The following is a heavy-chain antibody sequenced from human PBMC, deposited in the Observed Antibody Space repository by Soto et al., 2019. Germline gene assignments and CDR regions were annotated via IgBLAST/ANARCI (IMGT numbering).Heavy chain of an antibody. V-gene: IGHV4-31*01. Sequence: QVQLQESGPGLVKPSQTLSLTCTVSGGSISSGGYYWSWIRQHPGKGLEWIGYIHYSGITSYNPSLKSQLTRSVDTSKGQCSLNLSYLTASDTAVYYCARGVIHWGQGTLVTVAS. CDR1: GGSISSGGYY. J-gene: IGHJ4*02. CDR2: IHYSGIT. CDR3: ARGVIH. D-gene: IGHD3-16*02.